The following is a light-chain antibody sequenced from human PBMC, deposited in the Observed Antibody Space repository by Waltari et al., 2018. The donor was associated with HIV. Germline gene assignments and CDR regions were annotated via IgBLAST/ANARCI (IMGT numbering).Light chain of an antibody. Sequence: DIQMTQFPSSLSASVGDRVTVSCQANQTISKFLNWYQHKAGEAPNLLISSASNLHGGVPSRFGGGGSGTDFGLTITTLQPEDFAVYYCQQTHSAPWTFGQGT. CDR2: SAS. CDR3: QQTHSAPWT. CDR1: QTISKF. V-gene: IGKV1-39*01. J-gene: IGKJ1*01.